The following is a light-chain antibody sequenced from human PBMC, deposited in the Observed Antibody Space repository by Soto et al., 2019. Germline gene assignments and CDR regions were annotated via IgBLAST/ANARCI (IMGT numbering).Light chain of an antibody. CDR1: KLGDKY. CDR2: QDS. CDR3: QAWDRSVYV. Sequence: SYELTQPPSVSVSPGQTASITCSGDKLGDKYACWYQQKPGQSPVLVIYQDSNRPSGLPERFSGSNSGNTATLTISGTQAMDEADYYCQAWDRSVYVFGTGTKVTVL. J-gene: IGLJ1*01. V-gene: IGLV3-1*01.